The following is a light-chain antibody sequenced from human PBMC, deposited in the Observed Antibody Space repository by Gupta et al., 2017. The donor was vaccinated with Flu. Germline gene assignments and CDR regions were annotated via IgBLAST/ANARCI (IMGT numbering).Light chain of an antibody. V-gene: IGLV3-1*01. CDR2: QDS. Sequence: YELTQPPSVSASPGQTASITCSGDQLGDKYACWYQQKPGQSPVLVIYQDSKRPSGIPERFSGSNSGNTATLTISGTQAVDEADYYCQAWDSSTVVFGGGTKLTVL. J-gene: IGLJ2*01. CDR1: QLGDKY. CDR3: QAWDSSTVV.